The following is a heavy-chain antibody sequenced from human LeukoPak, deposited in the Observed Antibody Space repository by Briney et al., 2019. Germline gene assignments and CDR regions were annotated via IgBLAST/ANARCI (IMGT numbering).Heavy chain of an antibody. CDR2: ISSSSSYI. V-gene: IGHV3-21*01. J-gene: IGHJ4*02. D-gene: IGHD1-26*01. Sequence: GGSLRLSCAASGFTFSSYAMSWVRQAPGKGLEWVSSISSSSSYIYYADSVKGRFTISRDNAKNSLYLQMNSLRAEDTAVYYCARATTRIVGAGGDYWGQGTLVTVSS. CDR3: ARATTRIVGAGGDY. CDR1: GFTFSSYA.